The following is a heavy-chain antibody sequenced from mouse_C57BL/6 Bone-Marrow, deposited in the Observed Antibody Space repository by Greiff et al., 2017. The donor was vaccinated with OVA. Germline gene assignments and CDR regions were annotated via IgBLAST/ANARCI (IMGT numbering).Heavy chain of an antibody. Sequence: VMLVESGPELVKPGASVKLSCKASGYTFTSYDINWVKQRPGQGLEWIGWIYPRDGSTKYNEKFKGKATLTVDTSSSTAYMELHSLTSEDSAVYFGARIYYEYGGTFWYFDVWGTGTTVTVSS. J-gene: IGHJ1*03. V-gene: IGHV1-85*01. CDR2: IYPRDGST. CDR3: ARIYYEYGGTFWYFDV. D-gene: IGHD2-4*01. CDR1: GYTFTSYD.